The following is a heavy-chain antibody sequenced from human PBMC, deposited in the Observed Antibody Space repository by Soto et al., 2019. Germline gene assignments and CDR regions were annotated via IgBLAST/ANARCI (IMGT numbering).Heavy chain of an antibody. CDR3: AKDRRKWLVQYYFDY. CDR2: ISYDGSNK. D-gene: IGHD6-19*01. Sequence: GGPLRLSCAASGFTFSSYGLRWVRQAPGMGLEWVAVISYDGSNKYYADSVKGRFTIARDNATNTMYLQMNSLRAEDTAVYYCAKDRRKWLVQYYFDYWGHGTLVTVSS. V-gene: IGHV3-30*18. CDR1: GFTFSSYG. J-gene: IGHJ4*01.